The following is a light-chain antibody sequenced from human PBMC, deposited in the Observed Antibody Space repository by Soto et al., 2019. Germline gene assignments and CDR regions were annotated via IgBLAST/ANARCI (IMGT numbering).Light chain of an antibody. J-gene: IGKJ1*01. Sequence: EIVLTQSPGTLSLSPGERATLSCRASQSVSSTYLAWYQQKPGQAPRLLIYGASSRATGIPDRFSGSGSGTDLTLTISRLEPEDFAVYYCQQYGRSPGTFGQGTKV. CDR3: QQYGRSPGT. V-gene: IGKV3-20*01. CDR1: QSVSSTY. CDR2: GAS.